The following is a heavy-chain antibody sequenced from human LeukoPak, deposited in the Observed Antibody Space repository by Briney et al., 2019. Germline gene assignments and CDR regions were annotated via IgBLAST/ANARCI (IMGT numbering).Heavy chain of an antibody. Sequence: EASVKVSCKASGGTFSSYAISWVRQAPGQGLEWMGRIIPIFGTANYAQKFQGRVTITTDKSTSTAYMELSSLRSEDTAVYYCAREGRYCSGGSCLNWFDPWGQGTLVTVSS. CDR3: AREGRYCSGGSCLNWFDP. V-gene: IGHV1-69*05. CDR1: GGTFSSYA. CDR2: IIPIFGTA. J-gene: IGHJ5*02. D-gene: IGHD2-15*01.